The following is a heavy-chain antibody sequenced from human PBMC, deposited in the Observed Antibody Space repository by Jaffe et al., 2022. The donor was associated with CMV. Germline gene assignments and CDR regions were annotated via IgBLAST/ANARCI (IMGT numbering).Heavy chain of an antibody. J-gene: IGHJ5*02. CDR2: ISSSSSYI. D-gene: IGHD6-13*01. V-gene: IGHV3-21*01. CDR1: GFTFSSYS. CDR3: ARDLEQQLVPGAWFDP. Sequence: EVQLVESGGGLVKPGGSLRLSCAASGFTFSSYSMNWVRQAPGKGLEWVSSISSSSSYIYYADSVKGRFTISRDNAKNSLYLQMNSLRAEDTAVYYCARDLEQQLVPGAWFDPWGQGTLVTVSS.